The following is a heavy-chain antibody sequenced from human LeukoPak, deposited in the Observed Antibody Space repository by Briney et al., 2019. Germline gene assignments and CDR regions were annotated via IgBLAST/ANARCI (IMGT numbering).Heavy chain of an antibody. CDR2: INPNSGGT. D-gene: IGHD5-12*01. CDR1: GYTFTGYY. J-gene: IGHJ4*02. CDR3: ARDIVTTSSFDF. Sequence: ASVKVSCTASGYTFTGYYLHWVRQAPGQGLEWMAWINPNSGGTNYAQKFQGRVTMTRDTSISTAYMDLSRLRSDDTAVYYCARDIVTTSSFDFWGQGTLVTVSS. V-gene: IGHV1-2*02.